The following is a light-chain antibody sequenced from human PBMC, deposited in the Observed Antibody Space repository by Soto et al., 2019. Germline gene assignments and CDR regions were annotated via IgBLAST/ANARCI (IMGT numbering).Light chain of an antibody. CDR3: KQYNSYST. Sequence: DIQMTQSPSTLSASVGDRVTITCRASQSISSWLAWYQQKPGKAPKLLIYDASSLESGVPSRFSGSGSGTEFTLTISSLQHDDFATYYCKQYNSYSTFGQGTKVDIK. J-gene: IGKJ1*01. CDR2: DAS. CDR1: QSISSW. V-gene: IGKV1-5*01.